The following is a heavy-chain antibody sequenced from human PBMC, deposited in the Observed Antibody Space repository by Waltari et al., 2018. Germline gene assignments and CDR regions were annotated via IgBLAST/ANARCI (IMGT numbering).Heavy chain of an antibody. D-gene: IGHD6-19*01. CDR2: INTDGSDA. CDR1: GFGFSAYW. V-gene: IGHV3-74*01. Sequence: EVQLVESGGDLDQPGGCLRLSCAAYGFGFSAYWMPWVRPVPGKGLCWVSHINTDGSDANYADSVKGRFTISRDNAKNSLYQEMSSLRVEDTAVYYCAFSRGWSSPFGAYDSWGQGTRVIVSS. CDR3: AFSRGWSSPFGAYDS. J-gene: IGHJ3*02.